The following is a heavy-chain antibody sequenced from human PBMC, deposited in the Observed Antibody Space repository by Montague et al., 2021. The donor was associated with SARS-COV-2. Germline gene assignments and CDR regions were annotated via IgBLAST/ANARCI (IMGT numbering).Heavy chain of an antibody. D-gene: IGHD4-23*01. J-gene: IGHJ4*02. CDR3: AREPSYGGYFGN. CDR2: IYYSGST. CDR1: GGSISSSSYY. V-gene: IGHV4-39*07. Sequence: SETLSLTCTVSGGSISSSSYYWGWIRQPPGKGLEWIGSIYYSGSTYYNPSLKSRVTISVDTSKNQFSLKLSSVTAADTAVYYCAREPSYGGYFGNWGQGTLVTVSS.